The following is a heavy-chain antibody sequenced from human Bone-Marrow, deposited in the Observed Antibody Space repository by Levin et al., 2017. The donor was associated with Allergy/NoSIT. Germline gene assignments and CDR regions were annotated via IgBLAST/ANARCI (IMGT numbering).Heavy chain of an antibody. V-gene: IGHV3-53*01. Sequence: PGGSLRLSCAASGFTVSTNYMSWVRQAPGKGLEWVSVIYSGGSMYYADSVKGRFTISRDNSKNTLYLQMNSLRAEDTAVYYCARKVATIDDYWGQGTLVTVSS. CDR2: IYSGGSM. D-gene: IGHD5-12*01. J-gene: IGHJ4*02. CDR1: GFTVSTNY. CDR3: ARKVATIDDY.